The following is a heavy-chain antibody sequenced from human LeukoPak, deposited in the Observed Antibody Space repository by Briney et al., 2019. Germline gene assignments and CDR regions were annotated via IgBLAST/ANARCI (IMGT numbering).Heavy chain of an antibody. CDR1: GGSFSGYY. V-gene: IGHV4-34*01. J-gene: IGHJ4*02. D-gene: IGHD1-26*01. CDR2: LNHSGST. CDR3: ARSIVGATSTFDY. Sequence: PSETLSLTCAVYGGSFSGYYWSWIRQPPGKGLEWMGELNHSGSTNYNASLKSRVTISIDTSKQQFPLTLSSVTAADTAVYYCARSIVGATSTFDYWGQGTLVTVSS.